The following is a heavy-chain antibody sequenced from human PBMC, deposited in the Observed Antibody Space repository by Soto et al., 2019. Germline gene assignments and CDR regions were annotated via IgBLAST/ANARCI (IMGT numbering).Heavy chain of an antibody. CDR2: ISSKGDST. Sequence: GGSVRLSCSASGFTFSSYAIHWVRQAPGKGLEYVSGISSKGDSTSYADSVKGRFTISRDNDKNMVYLQMSSLSPEDTAVYYCVKSWGTMVRGAWFDPWGQGALVTVSS. D-gene: IGHD3-10*01. V-gene: IGHV3-64D*06. CDR3: VKSWGTMVRGAWFDP. J-gene: IGHJ5*02. CDR1: GFTFSSYA.